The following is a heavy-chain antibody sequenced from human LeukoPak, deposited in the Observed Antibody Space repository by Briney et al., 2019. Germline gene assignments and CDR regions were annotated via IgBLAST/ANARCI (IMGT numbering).Heavy chain of an antibody. J-gene: IGHJ4*02. CDR1: GGSFSGYY. CDR2: INHSGST. CDR3: ARASYYDYVWGSYRRYYFDY. D-gene: IGHD3-16*02. V-gene: IGHV4-34*01. Sequence: PSETLSLTCAVYGGSFSGYYWSWIRQPPGKGQEWIGEINHSGSTNYNPSLKSRVTISVDTSKNQFSLKLSSVTAADTAVYYCARASYYDYVWGSYRRYYFDYWGQGTLVTVSS.